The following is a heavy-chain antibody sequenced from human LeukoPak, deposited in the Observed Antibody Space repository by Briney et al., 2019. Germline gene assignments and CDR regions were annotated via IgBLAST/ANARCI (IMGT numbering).Heavy chain of an antibody. D-gene: IGHD3-10*01. Sequence: PGGSLRLSCAASGFTVSSNYMSWVRQAPGKGLEWVSVIYSGGSIYYADSVKGRFTISRDNSKNTLYLQMNSLRAEDTAVYYCARNYMVRGVSDAFDIWGQGTMVTVSS. CDR1: GFTVSSNY. V-gene: IGHV3-66*01. CDR2: IYSGGSI. CDR3: ARNYMVRGVSDAFDI. J-gene: IGHJ3*02.